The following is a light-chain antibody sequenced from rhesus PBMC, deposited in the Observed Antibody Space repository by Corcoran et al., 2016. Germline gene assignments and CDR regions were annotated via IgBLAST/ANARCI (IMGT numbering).Light chain of an antibody. CDR2: AAS. CDR1: QGINKE. V-gene: IGKV1-94*01. J-gene: IGKJ2*01. CDR3: LQDYNTPYS. Sequence: DIQMTQSPSSLSASVGDRVTVTCRASQGINKELSWYQQKPGKAPTRLIYAASSLQTGVSSRVSGSASGTDFTITISSLQPEDVATYYCLQDYNTPYSFGQGTKVEIK.